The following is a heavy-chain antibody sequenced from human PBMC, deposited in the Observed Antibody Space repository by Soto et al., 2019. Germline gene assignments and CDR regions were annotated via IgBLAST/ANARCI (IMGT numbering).Heavy chain of an antibody. CDR1: GFTFSSYS. V-gene: IGHV3-23*01. CDR2: FRTGGDDATT. J-gene: IGHJ3*02. CDR3: ARDRAFDI. Sequence: EVQLLESGGGLVQPGGSLRLSCAASGFTFSSYSMSWVRQAPGKGLEWVSGFRTGGDDATTYYADSVKGRFTISRDNSKNTLYLQMNSLRAEDTAVYYCARDRAFDIWGQGTMVTVSS.